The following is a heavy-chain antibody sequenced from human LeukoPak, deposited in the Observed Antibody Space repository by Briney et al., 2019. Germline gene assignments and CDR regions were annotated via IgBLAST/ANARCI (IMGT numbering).Heavy chain of an antibody. CDR1: GFTVSNNY. Sequence: GGSLRLSCAASGFTVSNNYMIWVRQAPGKGLEWVPVIFSGGTTYYADAVKGRFTISRDSSKNALYLQMNSLRGDDTAVYYCARVPAVMIRHCYYMDVWGKGTTVTVSS. CDR2: IFSGGTT. V-gene: IGHV3-66*02. CDR3: ARVPAVMIRHCYYMDV. J-gene: IGHJ6*03. D-gene: IGHD2-2*01.